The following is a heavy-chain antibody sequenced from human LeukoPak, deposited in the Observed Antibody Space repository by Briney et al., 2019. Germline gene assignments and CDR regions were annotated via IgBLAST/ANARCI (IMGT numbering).Heavy chain of an antibody. V-gene: IGHV1-24*01. CDR1: GYTLTELS. D-gene: IGHD3-16*01. Sequence: ASVKVSCKVSGYTLTELSMHWVRQAPGKGLEGMGGFDPEDGETIYAQKFQGRVTITEDTSTDTAYMELSSLRSEDTAVYYCATLRESYAYDYWGQGTLVTVSS. CDR2: FDPEDGET. J-gene: IGHJ4*02. CDR3: ATLRESYAYDY.